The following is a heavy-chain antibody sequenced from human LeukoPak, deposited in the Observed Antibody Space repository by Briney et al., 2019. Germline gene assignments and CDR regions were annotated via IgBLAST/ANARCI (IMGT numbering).Heavy chain of an antibody. V-gene: IGHV1-18*01. Sequence: ASVKVSCKASGYTFTNFGISWVRQAPGQGLEWMGWISAHNGNTKYPQKLQGRVTMTTDTSTSTAYMELRSLRSDDTAVYYCARTYYYDSSGYYYGHWFDPWGQGTLVTVSS. CDR1: GYTFTNFG. J-gene: IGHJ5*02. CDR3: ARTYYYDSSGYYYGHWFDP. CDR2: ISAHNGNT. D-gene: IGHD3-22*01.